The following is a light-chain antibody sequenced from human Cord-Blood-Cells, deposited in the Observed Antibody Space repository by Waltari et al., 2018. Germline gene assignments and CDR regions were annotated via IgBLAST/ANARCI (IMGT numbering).Light chain of an antibody. CDR3: QSADSSGTYV. Sequence: SYELTQPPSVSVSPGQTARITCSGDALPKPYAYWYQQKPGQAPVLVIYKDSERPSGIPERFSCSSAGTTVTLTISGVQAEDEADYYGQSADSSGTYVFGTGTKVTVL. J-gene: IGLJ1*01. V-gene: IGLV3-25*03. CDR2: KDS. CDR1: ALPKPY.